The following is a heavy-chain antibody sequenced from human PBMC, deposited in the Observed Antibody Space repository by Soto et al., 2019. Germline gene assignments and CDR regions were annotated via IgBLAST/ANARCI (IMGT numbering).Heavy chain of an antibody. CDR2: ISYDGSNK. CDR1: GFTFSSYA. Sequence: QVQLVESGGGVVQPGRSLRLSCAASGFTFSSYAMHWVRQAPGNGLEWVAVISYDGSNKYYADSVKGRFTISRDNSKNTLYLQMNSLRAEDTAVYYCARASYYYDSSGYYYHFDYWGQGTLVTVSS. D-gene: IGHD3-22*01. CDR3: ARASYYYDSSGYYYHFDY. J-gene: IGHJ4*02. V-gene: IGHV3-30-3*01.